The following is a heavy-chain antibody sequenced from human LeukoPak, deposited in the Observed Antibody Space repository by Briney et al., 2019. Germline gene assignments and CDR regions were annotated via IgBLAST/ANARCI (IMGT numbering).Heavy chain of an antibody. CDR3: ARGEEVSTSLWVIAVAGRAFDS. J-gene: IGHJ4*02. V-gene: IGHV3-7*01. D-gene: IGHD6-19*01. Sequence: GGSLRLSCSASGFTFSKYWMNWVRQAPGKGLEWVASIKQDGGRKYYVDSVEGRFAISRDNAKNSVVLQMSSLRVGDTAVYYCARGEEVSTSLWVIAVAGRAFDSWGQGTLVTVSS. CDR1: GFTFSKYW. CDR2: IKQDGGRK.